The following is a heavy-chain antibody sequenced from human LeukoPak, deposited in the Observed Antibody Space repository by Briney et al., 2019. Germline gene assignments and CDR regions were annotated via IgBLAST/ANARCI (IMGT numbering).Heavy chain of an antibody. D-gene: IGHD2-21*01. J-gene: IGHJ4*02. CDR2: IKQDGSEK. CDR3: AKGGTTYCGGDCYRFDY. V-gene: IGHV3-7*03. Sequence: PGGSLRLSCAASGFTFSSYWMSWVRQAPGKGLEWVANIKQDGSEKYYVDSVKGRFTISRDNSKNTLYLQMNSLRAEDTAVYYCAKGGTTYCGGDCYRFDYWGQGNMVTVSS. CDR1: GFTFSSYW.